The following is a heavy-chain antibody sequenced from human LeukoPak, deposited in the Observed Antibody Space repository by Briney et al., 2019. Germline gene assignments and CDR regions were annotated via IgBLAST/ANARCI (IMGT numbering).Heavy chain of an antibody. V-gene: IGHV3-66*01. J-gene: IGHJ1*01. D-gene: IGHD1/OR15-1a*01. CDR1: GLRVGSNY. Sequence: GGSLRLSCVASGLRVGSNYMSWVRQPPGRGLEWVAQLYSAGNTYYADPVKGRFTISRDDAKNTLFLQMNNLRVEDTAVYYCSRDGGWEQFKHWGQGTLVTVSS. CDR2: LYSAGNT. CDR3: SRDGGWEQFKH.